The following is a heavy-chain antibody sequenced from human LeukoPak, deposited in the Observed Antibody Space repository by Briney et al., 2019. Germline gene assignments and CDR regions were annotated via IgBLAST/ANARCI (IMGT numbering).Heavy chain of an antibody. D-gene: IGHD3-22*01. V-gene: IGHV4-61*10. J-gene: IGHJ1*01. CDR3: ARGAGYYSLFAEYFQH. CDR1: GGSISSGSYY. Sequence: SETLSLTCTVSGGSISSGSYYWSWIRQPAGKGLEWIGEINHSGITDYNPSLRSRVTISVDTSKNQFSLKLSSVTAADTAVYYCARGAGYYSLFAEYFQHWGQGTLVTVSS. CDR2: INHSGIT.